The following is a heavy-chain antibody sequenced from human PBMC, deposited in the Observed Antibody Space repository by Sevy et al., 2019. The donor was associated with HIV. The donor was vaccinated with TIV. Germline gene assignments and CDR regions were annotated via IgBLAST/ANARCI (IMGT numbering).Heavy chain of an antibody. D-gene: IGHD6-6*01. J-gene: IGHJ6*02. Sequence: ASVKVSCKASGGTFSSYAISWVRRAPGQGLEWMGGIIPIFGTANYAQKFQGRVTITADESTSTAYMELSSLRSEDTAVYYCARSVSSGGEDYYYGMDVWGQGTTVTVSS. CDR1: GGTFSSYA. CDR2: IIPIFGTA. CDR3: ARSVSSGGEDYYYGMDV. V-gene: IGHV1-69*13.